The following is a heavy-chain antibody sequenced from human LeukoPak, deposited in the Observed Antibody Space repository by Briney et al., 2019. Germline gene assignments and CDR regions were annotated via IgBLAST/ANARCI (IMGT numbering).Heavy chain of an antibody. CDR1: GFTFDDYA. J-gene: IGHJ4*02. CDR3: LTLGYCSGGSCYRGGYFDY. V-gene: IGHV3-9*01. Sequence: GGSLRLSCAASGFTFDDYAMHWVRQAPGKGLEWVSGISWNSGSIGYADSVKGRFTISRDNSKNTLYLQMNSLRAEDTAVYYCLTLGYCSGGSCYRGGYFDYWGQGTLVTVSS. D-gene: IGHD2-15*01. CDR2: ISWNSGSI.